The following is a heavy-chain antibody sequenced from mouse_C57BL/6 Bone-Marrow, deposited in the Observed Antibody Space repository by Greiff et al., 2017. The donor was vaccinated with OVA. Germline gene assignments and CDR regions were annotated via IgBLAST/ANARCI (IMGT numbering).Heavy chain of an antibody. CDR3: ARLHYGDY. J-gene: IGHJ2*01. V-gene: IGHV14-1*01. CDR2: IDPEDGDT. CDR1: GFNIKDYY. Sequence: VQLQQSGAELVRPGASVKLSCTASGFNIKDYYMHWVKQRPEQGLEWIGRIDPEDGDTEYAPKFQGKATLTADKSSSTAYMQLSSLTSEDSAVYFCARLHYGDYWGQGTTLTVSS.